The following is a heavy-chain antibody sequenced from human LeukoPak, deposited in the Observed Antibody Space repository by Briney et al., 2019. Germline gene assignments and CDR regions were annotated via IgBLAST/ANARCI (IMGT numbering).Heavy chain of an antibody. CDR1: GFSLSTSGVG. CDR3: ARSRGYFDY. D-gene: IGHD1-26*01. V-gene: IGHV2-5*02. CDR2: IYWDDDK. Sequence: SGPTLVKPPQTLTLTCTFSGFSLSTSGVGVGWIRQPPGEALEWLALIYWDDDKRFSPSLKSRLTITKDTSKNQVVLTMTNMDPVDTATYYCARSRGYFDYWGQGTLVTVSS. J-gene: IGHJ4*02.